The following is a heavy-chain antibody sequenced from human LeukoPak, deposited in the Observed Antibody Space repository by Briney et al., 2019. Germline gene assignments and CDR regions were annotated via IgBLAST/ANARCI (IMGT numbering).Heavy chain of an antibody. Sequence: ASVKVSCKASGYTFTGYYMHWVRQAPGQGLEWMGWINPDSGGTNYAQKFQGWVTMTRDTSISTAYMELSRLRSDDTAVYYCARGGITGTTRGPTRLNDAFDIWGQGTMVTVSS. CDR3: ARGGITGTTRGPTRLNDAFDI. CDR1: GYTFTGYY. J-gene: IGHJ3*02. CDR2: INPDSGGT. V-gene: IGHV1-2*04. D-gene: IGHD1-20*01.